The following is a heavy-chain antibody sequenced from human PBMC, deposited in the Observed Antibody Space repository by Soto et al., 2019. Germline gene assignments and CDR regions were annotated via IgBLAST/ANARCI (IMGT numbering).Heavy chain of an antibody. CDR1: GGSISSSSYY. J-gene: IGHJ5*02. Sequence: SETLSLTCTVSGGSISSSSYYWGWIRQPPGKGLEWIGTIYYSGNTYYNPSLKSRVTISVDTSKSQFSLKLSSVTAADTAVYYCARLLYGRRFDPWGQGTLVTVSS. CDR2: IYYSGNT. CDR3: ARLLYGRRFDP. V-gene: IGHV4-39*01. D-gene: IGHD2-8*01.